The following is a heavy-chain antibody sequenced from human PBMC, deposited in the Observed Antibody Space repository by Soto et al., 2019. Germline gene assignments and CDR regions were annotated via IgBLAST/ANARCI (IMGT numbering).Heavy chain of an antibody. CDR3: ARDGEYYDFWSGYYSGYDY. D-gene: IGHD3-3*01. CDR1: GFTFSSYW. V-gene: IGHV3-74*01. CDR2: INSDGSIT. Sequence: GGSLRLSCAASGFTFSSYWMHWVRQAPGKGLVWVSRINSDGSITSYADSVKGRFTISRDNAKNTLYLQMNSLRAEDTAVYYCARDGEYYDFWSGYYSGYDYWGQETFVTVSA. J-gene: IGHJ4*02.